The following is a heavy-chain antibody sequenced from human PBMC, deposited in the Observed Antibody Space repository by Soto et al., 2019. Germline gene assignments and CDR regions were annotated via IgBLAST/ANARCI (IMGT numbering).Heavy chain of an antibody. CDR3: ARPGAPTDTVVYDF. J-gene: IGHJ4*02. V-gene: IGHV5-51*03. D-gene: IGHD5-18*01. Sequence: PXDSLTISGKASGYSFANYWIGLVCQKPGKGLEWMGVIYPGDSETTYSPSFEGQVIISVDRSRGTAFLEWSSLKASDTAMYYCARPGAPTDTVVYDFWGQGTQVTVSS. CDR2: IYPGDSET. CDR1: GYSFANYW.